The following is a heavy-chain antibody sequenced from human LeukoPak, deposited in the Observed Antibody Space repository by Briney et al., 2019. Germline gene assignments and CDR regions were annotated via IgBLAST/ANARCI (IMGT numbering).Heavy chain of an antibody. CDR2: ISHAGST. CDR3: ARDMTTTPGAYDY. CDR1: GGSFTGYY. J-gene: IGHJ4*02. D-gene: IGHD4-11*01. V-gene: IGHV4-34*01. Sequence: SETLSLTCAVSGGSFTGYYWSWIRQSPGKGLEWIGEISHAGSTTYNPSLKSRVIISLDTSKNHFSLGLTSLTAADTAVYYCARDMTTTPGAYDYWGQGALVAVSS.